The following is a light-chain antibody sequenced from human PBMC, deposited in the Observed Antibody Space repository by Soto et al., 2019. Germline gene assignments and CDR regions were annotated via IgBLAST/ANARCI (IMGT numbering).Light chain of an antibody. CDR1: QSINSW. CDR3: LQYNHYPLT. V-gene: IGKV1-5*03. Sequence: DIQMTQSPSTLSASVGDRVTLTCRASQSINSWLAWYQQRPGKGPKLLIHKASILEGGVPSRFSGSASGTEFTLTISSLRPDDFATYYCLQYNHYPLTFGGGTRWISN. J-gene: IGKJ4*01. CDR2: KAS.